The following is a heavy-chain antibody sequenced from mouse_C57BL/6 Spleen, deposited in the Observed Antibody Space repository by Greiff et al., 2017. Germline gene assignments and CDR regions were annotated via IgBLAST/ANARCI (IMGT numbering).Heavy chain of an antibody. CDR2: INPNNGGT. J-gene: IGHJ4*01. CDR1: GYTFTDYN. CDR3: ARSDTTVVATDYAMGY. D-gene: IGHD1-1*01. V-gene: IGHV1-18*01. Sequence: EVQLQQSGPELVKPGASVKIPCKASGYTFTDYNMDWVKQSHGKSLEWIGDINPNNGGTIYNQKFKGKATLTVDKSSSTAYMELRSLTSEDTAVYYGARSDTTVVATDYAMGYWGQGTSVTVYS.